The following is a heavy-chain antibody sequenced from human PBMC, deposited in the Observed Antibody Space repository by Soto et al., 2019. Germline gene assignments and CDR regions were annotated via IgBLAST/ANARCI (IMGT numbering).Heavy chain of an antibody. D-gene: IGHD1-1*01. V-gene: IGHV1-18*01. J-gene: IGHJ6*02. CDR2: ISGYNGQT. CDR1: AYTFTSYG. CDR3: ARDVRKQLXXEGLNAMDV. Sequence: GPGVQKPGASVKVSCKASAYTFTSYGISWVRQAPGQGLEWMGWISGYNGQTNYAQMFRGRVTITTDASTSTAYMELRSLRSDDTATYYCARDVRKQLXXEGLNAMDVWGQGTTVTVSS.